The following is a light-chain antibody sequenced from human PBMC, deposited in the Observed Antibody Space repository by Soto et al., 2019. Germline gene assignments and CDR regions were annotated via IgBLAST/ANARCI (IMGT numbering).Light chain of an antibody. V-gene: IGLV2-14*01. CDR3: CSYTSGHTYV. CDR2: EGS. Sequence: QSVLTQPASLSGSPGQSLTISGTGPISDFGSYTSVSWYQQHPGKAPKLIIYEGSNRPSEVSDRFSGYKSGNTASLTISGLQPADEAEYYCCSYTSGHTYVCGTRTKVT. CDR1: ISDFGSYTS. J-gene: IGLJ1*01.